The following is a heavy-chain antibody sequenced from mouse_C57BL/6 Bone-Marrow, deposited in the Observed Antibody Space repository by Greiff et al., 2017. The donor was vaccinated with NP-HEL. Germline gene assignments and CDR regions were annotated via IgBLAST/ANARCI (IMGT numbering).Heavy chain of an antibody. CDR1: GYTFTSYW. V-gene: IGHV1-69*01. CDR3: AKEAIYDCDESYWYFDV. Sequence: QVQLQQPGAELVMPGASVKLSCKASGYTFTSYWMHWVKQRPGQGLEWIGEIDPSDSYTNYNQKFKGKSTLTVDKSSSTAYMQLSSLTSEDSAVYYCAKEAIYDCDESYWYFDVWGTGTTVTVSS. CDR2: IDPSDSYT. J-gene: IGHJ1*03. D-gene: IGHD2-4*01.